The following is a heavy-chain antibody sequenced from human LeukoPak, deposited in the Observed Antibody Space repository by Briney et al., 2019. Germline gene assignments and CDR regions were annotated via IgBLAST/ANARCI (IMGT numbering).Heavy chain of an antibody. CDR1: GYTFTGYY. CDR3: APNYYGSGALRFDP. CDR2: INPNSGGT. V-gene: IGHV1-2*02. J-gene: IGHJ5*02. Sequence: ASVKVSCKASGYTFTGYYMHWVRQAPGQGLEWMGWINPNSGGTNYAQKFQGRVTMTRDTSISTAYMELSRLRSDDTAVYYCAPNYYGSGALRFDPWGQGTLVTVS. D-gene: IGHD3-10*01.